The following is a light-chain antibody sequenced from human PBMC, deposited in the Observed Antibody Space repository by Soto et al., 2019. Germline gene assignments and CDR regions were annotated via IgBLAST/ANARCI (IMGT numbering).Light chain of an antibody. CDR3: QQYGTSPPLT. Sequence: EIVLMQSPGTLSLSPGERATLSCRASQSVSNNYVAWYQQKPGQAPRLLIAGASSRATGIPDRFSGSGSWTEFTLTISRLEPEDFAVYYCQQYGTSPPLTFGGGTKVEIK. CDR1: QSVSNNY. J-gene: IGKJ4*01. V-gene: IGKV3-20*01. CDR2: GAS.